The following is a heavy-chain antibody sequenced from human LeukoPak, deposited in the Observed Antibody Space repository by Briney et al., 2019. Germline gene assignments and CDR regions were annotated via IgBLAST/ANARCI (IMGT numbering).Heavy chain of an antibody. CDR2: IYYSGST. D-gene: IGHD3-3*01. CDR1: GGSISSYY. CDR3: ARDITGYFDY. J-gene: IGHJ4*02. V-gene: IGHV4-59*01. Sequence: SETLSLTCTVSGGSISSYYWSWIRQPPGKGLEWIGYIYYSGSTNYNPSLKSRDTISVDTSKNQFSLKLSSVTAADTAVYYCARDITGYFDYWGQGTLVTVSS.